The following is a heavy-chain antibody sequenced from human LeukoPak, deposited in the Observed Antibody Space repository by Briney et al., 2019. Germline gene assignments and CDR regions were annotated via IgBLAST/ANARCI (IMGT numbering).Heavy chain of an antibody. Sequence: ASVKVSCKASGYTFTRYYMHWVRQAPGEGLEWRGWINPNSGGTNYAQKLQGRVTMTTDTSTSTAYMELRSLRSDDTAVYYCARDLYDILTGYYPHSAFDIWGQGTMVTVSS. J-gene: IGHJ3*02. CDR1: GYTFTRYY. CDR3: ARDLYDILTGYYPHSAFDI. D-gene: IGHD3-9*01. CDR2: INPNSGGT. V-gene: IGHV1-2*02.